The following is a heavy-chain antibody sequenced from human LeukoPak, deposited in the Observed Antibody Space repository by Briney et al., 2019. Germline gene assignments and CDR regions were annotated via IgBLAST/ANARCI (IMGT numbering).Heavy chain of an antibody. V-gene: IGHV3-21*04. J-gene: IGHJ6*04. CDR1: GFTFSSYS. CDR2: ISSSSSYI. D-gene: IGHD1-26*01. Sequence: PGGSLRLSCAASGFTFSSYSMNWVRQAPGKGLEWVSSISSSSSYIYYADSVKGRFTISRDNAKNSLYLQMNSLRAEDTALYYCARDRAVMGAIFYYGMDVWGKGTTVTVSS. CDR3: ARDRAVMGAIFYYGMDV.